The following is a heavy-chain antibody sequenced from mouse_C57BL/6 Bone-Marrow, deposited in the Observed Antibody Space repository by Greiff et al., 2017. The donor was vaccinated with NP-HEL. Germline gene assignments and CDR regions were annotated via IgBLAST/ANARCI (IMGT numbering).Heavy chain of an antibody. J-gene: IGHJ3*01. D-gene: IGHD2-4*01. Sequence: QVQLKQPGAELVKPGASVKMSCKASGYTFTSYWITWVKQRPGQGLEWIGDIYPGSGSTNYNEKFKSKATLTVDTSSSTAYMQLSSLTSEDSAVYYCARERGLREGWFAYWGQGTLVTVSA. V-gene: IGHV1-55*01. CDR3: ARERGLREGWFAY. CDR2: IYPGSGST. CDR1: GYTFTSYW.